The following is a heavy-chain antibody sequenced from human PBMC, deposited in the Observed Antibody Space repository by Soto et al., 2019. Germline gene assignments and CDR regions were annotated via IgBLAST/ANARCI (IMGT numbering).Heavy chain of an antibody. CDR3: ARDMEATYYYDSSDQPFDY. D-gene: IGHD3-22*01. CDR1: GGSISSGYY. V-gene: IGHV4-38-2*02. Sequence: SETLSLTFTVSGGSISSGYYWGWIRQPPGRGLEWIGSIYHSGSTYYNPSLKLRVTISVDTSKNQFSLKLSSVTAADTAVYYCARDMEATYYYDSSDQPFDYWGQGTLLTVSS. J-gene: IGHJ4*02. CDR2: IYHSGST.